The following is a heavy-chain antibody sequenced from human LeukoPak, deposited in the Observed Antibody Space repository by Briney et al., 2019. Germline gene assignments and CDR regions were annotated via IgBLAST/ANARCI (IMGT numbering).Heavy chain of an antibody. CDR1: GGSFSGYY. D-gene: IGHD1-7*01. Sequence: SETLSLTCAVYGGSFSGYYWSWIRQPPGKGLEWIGEINHSGSTNYNPSLKSRVTISVDTSKNQFSLKLSSVTAADTAVYYCARDWGAGGITGTTGAFDIWGQGTMVTVSS. V-gene: IGHV4-34*01. CDR3: ARDWGAGGITGTTGAFDI. J-gene: IGHJ3*02. CDR2: INHSGST.